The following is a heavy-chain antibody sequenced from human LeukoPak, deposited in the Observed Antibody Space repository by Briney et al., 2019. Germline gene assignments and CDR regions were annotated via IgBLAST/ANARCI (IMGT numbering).Heavy chain of an antibody. J-gene: IGHJ6*02. V-gene: IGHV3-23*01. D-gene: IGHD3-3*01. CDR2: ISGSGGST. CDR3: AKALRFLSYYGMDV. CDR1: GFTFTSHA. Sequence: GGSLRLSCEASGFTFTSHAMNWLRQAPGKGLEWVSAISGSGGSTYYADSVKGRFTISRDNSKNTLYLQMNSLRAEDTAVYYCAKALRFLSYYGMDVWGQGTTVTVSS.